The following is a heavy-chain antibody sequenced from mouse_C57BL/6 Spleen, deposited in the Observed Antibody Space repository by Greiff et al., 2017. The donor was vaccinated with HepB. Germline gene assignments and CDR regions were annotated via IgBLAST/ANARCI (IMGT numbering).Heavy chain of an antibody. D-gene: IGHD1-1*01. CDR3: ARFPAGSYYAMDY. J-gene: IGHJ4*01. Sequence: VQLQQSGPELVKPGASVKISCKASGYSFTGYYMNWVKQSPEKSLEWIGEINPSTGGTTYNQKFKAKATLTVDKSSSTAYMQLKSLTSEDSAVYYCARFPAGSYYAMDYWGQGTSVTVSS. CDR1: GYSFTGYY. CDR2: INPSTGGT. V-gene: IGHV1-42*01.